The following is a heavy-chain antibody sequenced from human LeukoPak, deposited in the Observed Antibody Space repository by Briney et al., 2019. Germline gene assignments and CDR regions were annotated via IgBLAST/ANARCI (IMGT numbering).Heavy chain of an antibody. CDR1: GFTFSRYA. CDR3: ASPNPIGDLSWLDY. D-gene: IGHD3-10*01. Sequence: GGSLRLSCAASGFTFSRYAMSWVRQPPEKGPEWVSVIGGSGDNRYYADSVKGRFTISRDNSKNTLYLKMNSLRVEDTAVYYCASPNPIGDLSWLDYWGQGALVTVSS. J-gene: IGHJ4*02. CDR2: IGGSGDNR. V-gene: IGHV3-23*01.